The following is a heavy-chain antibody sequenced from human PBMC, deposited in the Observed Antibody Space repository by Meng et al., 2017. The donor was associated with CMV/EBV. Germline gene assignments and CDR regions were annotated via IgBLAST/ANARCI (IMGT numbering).Heavy chain of an antibody. CDR2: IIPILGIA. V-gene: IGHV1-69*10. D-gene: IGHD6-19*01. CDR1: GGTFSSYA. CDR3: ARHHGSIAVAGTLPYSDYYYGMDV. Sequence: SVKVSCKASGGTFSSYAISWVRQAPGQGLEWMGGIIPILGIANYAQKFQGRVTITADKSTSTAYMELSSLRSEDTAVYYCARHHGSIAVAGTLPYSDYYYGMDVWGQGTTVTVSS. J-gene: IGHJ6*02.